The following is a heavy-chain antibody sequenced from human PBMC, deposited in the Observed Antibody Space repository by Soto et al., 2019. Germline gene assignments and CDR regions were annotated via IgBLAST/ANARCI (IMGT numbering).Heavy chain of an antibody. CDR1: GFTFSSYG. J-gene: IGHJ1*01. Sequence: GSLRLSCAASGFTFSSYGMHWVRQAPGKGLEWAAVISYDGSNKYYADSVKGRFTISRDNSKNTLYLQMNSLRAEDTAVYYCAKVNLLYYDSSGYYRAEYFQHWGQGTLVTVSS. V-gene: IGHV3-30*18. CDR2: ISYDGSNK. D-gene: IGHD3-22*01. CDR3: AKVNLLYYDSSGYYRAEYFQH.